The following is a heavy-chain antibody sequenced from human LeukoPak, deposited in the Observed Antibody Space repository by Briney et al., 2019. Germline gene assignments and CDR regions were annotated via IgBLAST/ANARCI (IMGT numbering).Heavy chain of an antibody. J-gene: IGHJ6*03. CDR1: GFTFSSYA. CDR3: AKGIFSYYYYMDV. Sequence: GGSLRLSCAASGFTFSSYAMSWVRQAPGKGLEWVSAISGSGGSTYYADSAKGRFTISRDNSKNTLYLQMNSLRAEDTAVYYCAKGIFSYYYYMDVWGKGTTITVSS. D-gene: IGHD2-21*01. V-gene: IGHV3-23*01. CDR2: ISGSGGST.